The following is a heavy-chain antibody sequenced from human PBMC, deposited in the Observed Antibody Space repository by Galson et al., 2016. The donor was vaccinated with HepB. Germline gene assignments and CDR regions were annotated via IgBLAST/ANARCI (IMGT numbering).Heavy chain of an antibody. CDR2: IYQTGTD. Sequence: ETLSLTCAVSGGSISDNSWWTWVRQSPGEGLEWIGEIYQTGTDHYNPSFTSRATIPVDKSKNQISLRPGSVTAADTAVYSCTSGTLGTTASMAFDYWGQGTLVSVSS. CDR3: TSGTLGTTASMAFDY. J-gene: IGHJ4*02. CDR1: GGSISDNSW. V-gene: IGHV4-4*01. D-gene: IGHD1-26*01.